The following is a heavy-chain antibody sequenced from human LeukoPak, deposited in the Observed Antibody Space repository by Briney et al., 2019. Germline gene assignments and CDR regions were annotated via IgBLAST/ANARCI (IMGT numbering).Heavy chain of an antibody. J-gene: IGHJ4*02. V-gene: IGHV1-2*02. CDR3: ARESGYSGYDSLGY. Sequence: ASVTVSCKASGYTFTGYYMHWVRQAPGQGLEWMGWINPNSGGTNYAQKFQGRVTMTRDTSISTAYMELSGLRSDDTAVYYCARESGYSGYDSLGYWGQGTLVTVSS. D-gene: IGHD5-12*01. CDR2: INPNSGGT. CDR1: GYTFTGYY.